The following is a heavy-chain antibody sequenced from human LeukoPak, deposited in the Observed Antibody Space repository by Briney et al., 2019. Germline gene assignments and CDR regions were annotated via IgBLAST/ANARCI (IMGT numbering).Heavy chain of an antibody. CDR3: AREEMATIWSSNRNAFDI. CDR1: GFTFSSYA. Sequence: GGSLKLSCAASGFTFSSYAMHWVRQAPGKGLEWVGIITSDGSNKYYADYVKGRFTISTDNSKNTLYLQMNSLRAEDTAVYYCAREEMATIWSSNRNAFDIWGQGTMVTVSS. D-gene: IGHD5-24*01. CDR2: ITSDGSNK. J-gene: IGHJ3*02. V-gene: IGHV3-30-3*01.